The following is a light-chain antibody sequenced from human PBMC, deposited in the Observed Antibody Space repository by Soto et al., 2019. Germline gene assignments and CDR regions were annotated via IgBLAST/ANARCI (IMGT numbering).Light chain of an antibody. CDR2: YDN. CDR1: SSNIGNNA. V-gene: IGLV1-36*01. CDR3: ASWDDSLNAYV. J-gene: IGLJ1*01. Sequence: QSVLTQPPSVSEAPRQRVTISCSGSSSNIGNNAVNWYQQLPGQAPKIVIYYDNLLTSGVSDRFSGSKSGISASLAISDLQSDDEADYYCASWDDSLNAYVFGPGT.